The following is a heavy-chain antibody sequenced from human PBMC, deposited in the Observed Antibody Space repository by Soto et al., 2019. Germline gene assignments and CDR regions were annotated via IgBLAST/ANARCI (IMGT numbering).Heavy chain of an antibody. D-gene: IGHD6-6*01. CDR1: GFTFRNFG. Sequence: GGSLRLSCVASGFTFRNFGTHWVRQAPGKGLEWVAVISNDENIKQYADSVRGRFAIARDNSKNTLYLQVTSLRAEDTAIYYCARGLRSVLDYWGQGALVTVSS. CDR3: ARGLRSVLDY. V-gene: IGHV3-33*01. CDR2: ISNDENIK. J-gene: IGHJ4*02.